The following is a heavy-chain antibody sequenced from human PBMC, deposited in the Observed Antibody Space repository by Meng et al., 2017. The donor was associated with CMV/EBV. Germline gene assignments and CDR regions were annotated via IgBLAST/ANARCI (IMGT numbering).Heavy chain of an antibody. CDR1: GFTFSSYE. Sequence: GESLKISCAASGFTFSSYEMNWVRQAPGKGLEWVSYISSSGSTIYYADSVKGRFTISRDNVKNSLYLQMNSLRAEDTAVYYCARERNWNSGVEYYFDYWGQGTLVTVSS. D-gene: IGHD1-7*01. V-gene: IGHV3-48*03. J-gene: IGHJ4*02. CDR2: ISSSGSTI. CDR3: ARERNWNSGVEYYFDY.